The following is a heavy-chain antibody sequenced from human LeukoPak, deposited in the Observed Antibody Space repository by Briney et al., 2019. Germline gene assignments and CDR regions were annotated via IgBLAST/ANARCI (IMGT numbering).Heavy chain of an antibody. CDR1: HSSISYSISRGYYY. J-gene: IGHJ3*01. V-gene: IGHV4-38-2*02. CDR2: IYHIGSA. Sequence: SETLSLTCTVSHSSISYSISRGYYYWAWIRQPPGKGLEWIGSIYHIGSASYTPSLKSRVTISIDTSKNQFSLKLSSVTAADTAVYYCARNSSKSFDSWGQGTKVTVSS. CDR3: ARNSSKSFDS. D-gene: IGHD5-18*01.